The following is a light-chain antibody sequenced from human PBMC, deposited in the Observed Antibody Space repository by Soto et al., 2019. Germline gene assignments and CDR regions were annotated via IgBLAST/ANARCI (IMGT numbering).Light chain of an antibody. Sequence: QSVLTQPASVSGSPGQSITISCTGTSSDVGGYNYVSWYQQYPGKAPNLMIYDVSNRPSGVSNRFSGSKSGNTASLTISGLQDEDEADYYCSSYTSSSPYVFGTGTKLTVL. CDR2: DVS. CDR1: SSDVGGYNY. J-gene: IGLJ1*01. V-gene: IGLV2-14*01. CDR3: SSYTSSSPYV.